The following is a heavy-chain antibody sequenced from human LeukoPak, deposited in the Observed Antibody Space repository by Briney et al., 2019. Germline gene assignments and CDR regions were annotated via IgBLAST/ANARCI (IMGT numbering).Heavy chain of an antibody. Sequence: SETLSLTCSVSGDPISSSSYYWGWIRQAPGKGLEWIGSAYYIGITYHNPSLRSRVTISVDTSKNQFSLKMTSVSAADTAVYYCVRDVGQLWAWGQGTLVTVSS. CDR3: VRDVGQLWA. J-gene: IGHJ5*02. CDR1: GDPISSSSYY. D-gene: IGHD5-18*01. CDR2: AYYIGIT. V-gene: IGHV4-39*07.